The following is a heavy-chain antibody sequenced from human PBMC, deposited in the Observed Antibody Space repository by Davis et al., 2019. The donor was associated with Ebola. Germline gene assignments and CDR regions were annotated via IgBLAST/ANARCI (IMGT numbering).Heavy chain of an antibody. CDR2: INHSGST. D-gene: IGHD1-26*01. Sequence: PSETLSLTCAVYGGSFSGYYWSWIRQPPGKGLEWIGEINHSGSTKYNPSLKSRVTISVDTSKNQFSLKLSSVTAADTAVYYCVRHGASGSYNLRDSWFDPWGQGTLVTVSS. V-gene: IGHV4-34*01. CDR3: VRHGASGSYNLRDSWFDP. CDR1: GGSFSGYY. J-gene: IGHJ5*02.